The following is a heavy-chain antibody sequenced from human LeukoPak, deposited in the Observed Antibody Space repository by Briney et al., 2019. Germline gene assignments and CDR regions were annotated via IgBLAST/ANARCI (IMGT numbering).Heavy chain of an antibody. CDR2: IFPSGGEI. CDR3: ARDHYYYDSSV. D-gene: IGHD3-22*01. Sequence: GGSLRLSCAASGFTFSTFAMIWVRQPPGKGLEWVSSIFPSGGEIHYADSVRGRFTISRDNSKSTLSLQMNSLRAEDTAIYYCARDHYYYDSSVWGQGTLVTVSS. CDR1: GFTFSTFA. J-gene: IGHJ4*02. V-gene: IGHV3-23*01.